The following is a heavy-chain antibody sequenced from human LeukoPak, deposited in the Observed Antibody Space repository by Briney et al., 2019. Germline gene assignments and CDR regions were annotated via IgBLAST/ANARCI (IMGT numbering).Heavy chain of an antibody. Sequence: GGSQRLSCAASGFTFDDYAMHWVRQAPGKGLEWVSLISGDGGSTYYADSVKGRFTISRDNSKNSLYLQMNSLRTEDTALYYCAKDGVTMIDPYGMDVWGQGTTVTVSS. CDR3: AKDGVTMIDPYGMDV. J-gene: IGHJ6*02. CDR2: ISGDGGST. V-gene: IGHV3-43*02. D-gene: IGHD3-22*01. CDR1: GFTFDDYA.